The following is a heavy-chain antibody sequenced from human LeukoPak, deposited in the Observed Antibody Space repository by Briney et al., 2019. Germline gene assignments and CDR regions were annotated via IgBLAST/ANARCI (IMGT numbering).Heavy chain of an antibody. J-gene: IGHJ4*02. CDR2: IKQEGSEK. V-gene: IGHV3-7*03. CDR3: TTDVSSMIAFDY. Sequence: GGSLRLSCVASGFSFSIFSMNWVRQAPGEGLEWVADIKQEGSEKHYVDSVKGRFTISRDNAKNSLYLQMNSLKTEDTAVYYCTTDVSSMIAFDYWGQGTLVTVPS. D-gene: IGHD3-22*01. CDR1: GFSFSIFS.